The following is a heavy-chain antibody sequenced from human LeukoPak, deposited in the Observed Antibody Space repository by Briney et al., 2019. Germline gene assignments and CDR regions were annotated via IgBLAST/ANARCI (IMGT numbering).Heavy chain of an antibody. CDR3: ARGYSSNWYYFDY. J-gene: IGHJ4*02. CDR1: GFTFSSYW. CDR2: INSDGSST. D-gene: IGHD6-13*01. Sequence: GGSLRLSCAASGFTFSSYWMHWVRQAPGKGLVWVSRINSDGSSTNYADSVKGRFTISRDNAKSTLYLQMNSLRAEDTAVYYCARGYSSNWYYFDYWGQGTLVTVPS. V-gene: IGHV3-74*01.